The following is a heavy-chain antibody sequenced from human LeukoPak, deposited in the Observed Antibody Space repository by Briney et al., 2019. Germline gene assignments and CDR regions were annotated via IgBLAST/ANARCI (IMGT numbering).Heavy chain of an antibody. Sequence: GGSLRLSCAASGFTFDDYAMHWVRHAPGKGLEWVSGISWNSGSIGYADSVKGRFTISRDNAKNSLYLQMNSLRAEDTALYYCAKGLSGDYDQGYFDYWGQGTLVTVSS. CDR3: AKGLSGDYDQGYFDY. CDR2: ISWNSGSI. CDR1: GFTFDDYA. V-gene: IGHV3-9*01. D-gene: IGHD4-17*01. J-gene: IGHJ4*02.